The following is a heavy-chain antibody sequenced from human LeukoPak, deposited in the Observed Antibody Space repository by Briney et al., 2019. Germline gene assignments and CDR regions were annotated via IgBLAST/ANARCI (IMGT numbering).Heavy chain of an antibody. CDR1: GGSFSGYY. V-gene: IGHV4-34*01. D-gene: IGHD3-3*01. J-gene: IGHJ6*03. Sequence: PSETLSLTCAVYGGSFSGYYWSWIRQPPGKGLEWIGEINHSGSTNYNPSLKSRVTISVDTSKNQFSLKLSSVTAADTAVYYCARDGLRFLEWADYYYYYYMDVWGKGTTVTVSS. CDR2: INHSGST. CDR3: ARDGLRFLEWADYYYYYYMDV.